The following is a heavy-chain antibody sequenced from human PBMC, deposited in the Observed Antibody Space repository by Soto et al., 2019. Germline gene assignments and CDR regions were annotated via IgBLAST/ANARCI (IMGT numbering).Heavy chain of an antibody. CDR1: DGPFSDYS. CDR2: INHSGTS. D-gene: IGHD3-10*02. CDR3: ARGQAGWLQCWGVDH. J-gene: IGHJ4*02. Sequence: QVQLQQWGAGLLKPSETLSLTCAVYDGPFSDYSWHWIRQPPGKGLEWIGEINHSGTSNYNPSLTSRVTISVDTSKSQFALKVAYVTAADTAVYYGARGQAGWLQCWGVDHWGQGDMVTVS. V-gene: IGHV4-34*01.